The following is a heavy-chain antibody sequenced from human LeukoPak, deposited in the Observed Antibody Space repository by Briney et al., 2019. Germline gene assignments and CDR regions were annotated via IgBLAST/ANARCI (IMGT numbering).Heavy chain of an antibody. CDR2: INHSGST. CDR1: GGSFSVYY. J-gene: IGHJ2*01. CDR3: ARGLTSDYGDYAGSLFDL. D-gene: IGHD4-17*01. V-gene: IGHV4-34*01. Sequence: SETLSLTCAVCGGSFSVYYWSWIRQPPGKGLEWIGEINHSGSTNYNPSLKSRVTISVDTSKNQFSLKLSSVTAADTAVYYCARGLTSDYGDYAGSLFDLWGRGTLVTVSS.